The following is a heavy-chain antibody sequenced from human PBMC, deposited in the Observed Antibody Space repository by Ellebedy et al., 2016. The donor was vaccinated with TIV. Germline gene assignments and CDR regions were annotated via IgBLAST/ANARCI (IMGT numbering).Heavy chain of an antibody. J-gene: IGHJ6*02. D-gene: IGHD3-10*01. V-gene: IGHV3-64*01. CDR2: IISNGGST. CDR3: ARDRITMVRGIYYYGMDV. Sequence: PGGSLRLSCAASGFTLSSYEMDWVRQAPGTGLEYVAGIISNGGSTYYVNSVKGRFTISRDNSKNTLYLQMGSLRVEDTAVYYCARDRITMVRGIYYYGMDVWGQGTTVTVSS. CDR1: GFTLSSYE.